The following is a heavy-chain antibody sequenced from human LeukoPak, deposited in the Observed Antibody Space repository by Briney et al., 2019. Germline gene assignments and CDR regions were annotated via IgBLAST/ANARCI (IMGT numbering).Heavy chain of an antibody. Sequence: GGSLRLSCAASGFTFSSYAMHWVRQAPGKGLEWVAVISYDGSNKYYADSVKGRFTISRDNSKNTLYLQMNSLRAEDTAVYYCARGFWYCSGGSCYSAFFDYWGQGTLVTVSS. J-gene: IGHJ4*02. CDR1: GFTFSSYA. V-gene: IGHV3-30-3*01. D-gene: IGHD2-15*01. CDR2: ISYDGSNK. CDR3: ARGFWYCSGGSCYSAFFDY.